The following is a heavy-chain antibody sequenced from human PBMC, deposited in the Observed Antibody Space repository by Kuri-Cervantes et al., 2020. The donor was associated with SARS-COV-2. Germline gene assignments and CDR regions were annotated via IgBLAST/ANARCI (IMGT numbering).Heavy chain of an antibody. CDR3: ARVGSDFWSGDYNGDRYDAFDI. Sequence: SETLSLTCTVSGGSISSGGYYWSWIRQPPGKGLEWIGYIYHSGSTYYNPSLKSRVTISVDRSKNQFSLKLSSVTAADTAVYYCARVGSDFWSGDYNGDRYDAFDIWGQGTMVTVSS. J-gene: IGHJ3*02. V-gene: IGHV4-30-2*01. CDR1: GGSISSGGYY. D-gene: IGHD3-3*01. CDR2: IYHSGST.